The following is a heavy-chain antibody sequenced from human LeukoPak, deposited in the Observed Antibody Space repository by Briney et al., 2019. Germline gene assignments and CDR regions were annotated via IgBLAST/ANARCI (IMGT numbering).Heavy chain of an antibody. CDR2: IYTSGST. D-gene: IGHD2-15*01. CDR1: GCSISSYY. J-gene: IGHJ3*02. V-gene: IGHV4-4*07. Sequence: SETLSLTCTVSGCSISSYYLSWIRQPAGKGLEWIGRIYTSGSTNYNPSLKSRVTMSVATSKNQFSLKLSSVTAADTAVYYCARDLGYCSGGSCYFDAFDIWGQGTMVTVSS. CDR3: ARDLGYCSGGSCYFDAFDI.